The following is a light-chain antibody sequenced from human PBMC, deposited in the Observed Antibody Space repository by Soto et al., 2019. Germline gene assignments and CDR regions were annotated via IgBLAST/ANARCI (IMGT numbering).Light chain of an antibody. V-gene: IGKV3-15*01. J-gene: IGKJ1*01. CDR1: QSVSSN. Sequence: EIVMTQSPATLSVSPGERATLSCRASQSVSSNLAWYQLKPGQAPRLLIYGASTRATNIPARFSGSGSGTEFTLTISSLQSEDFAVYYCQQYNNWPPWTFGQGTKVDIK. CDR2: GAS. CDR3: QQYNNWPPWT.